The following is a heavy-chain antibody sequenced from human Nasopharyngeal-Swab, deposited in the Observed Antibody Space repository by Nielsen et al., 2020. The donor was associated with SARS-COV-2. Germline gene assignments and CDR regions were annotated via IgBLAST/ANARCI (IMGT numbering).Heavy chain of an antibody. Sequence: GGSLRLSCAASGFTFSSYSMNWVRQAPGKGLEWVANIKQDGSDKYYVDSVKGRFTISRDNAKNSLYLQMNSLRAEDTAVYYCARDDYDSSGYRWFDPWGQGTLVTVSS. J-gene: IGHJ5*02. CDR1: GFTFSSYS. CDR2: IKQDGSDK. D-gene: IGHD3-22*01. CDR3: ARDDYDSSGYRWFDP. V-gene: IGHV3-7*01.